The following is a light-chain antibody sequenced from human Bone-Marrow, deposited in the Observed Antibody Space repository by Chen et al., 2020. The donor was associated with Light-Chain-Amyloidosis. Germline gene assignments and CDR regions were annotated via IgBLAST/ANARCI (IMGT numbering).Light chain of an antibody. Sequence: QSVLTQPPSASVTPGQTVTISCSGTSSNIGSNTVHWYQQVPGAAPRLLIYTNDRRPSGVPSRFSGSKSGSSASLAISGLQSEDEADYYCAAWDDSLGGPYVFGTGTKVTVL. CDR3: AAWDDSLGGPYV. CDR2: TND. CDR1: SSNIGSNT. J-gene: IGLJ1*01. V-gene: IGLV1-44*01.